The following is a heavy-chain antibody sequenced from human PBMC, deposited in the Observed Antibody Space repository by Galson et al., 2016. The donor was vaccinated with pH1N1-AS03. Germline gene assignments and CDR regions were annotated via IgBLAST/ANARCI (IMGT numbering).Heavy chain of an antibody. Sequence: PALVKPTQTLTLTCTFSGFSLSTSGVGVGWIRQAPGKALEWLAIIYWNDDIRYSPSLRNRLTITKDTSKSQVVLTMTNMDPVDPATYCCARAYYGDFADWFDPWGQGTLVTVSS. CDR1: GFSLSTSGVG. CDR3: ARAYYGDFADWFDP. CDR2: IYWNDDI. J-gene: IGHJ5*02. D-gene: IGHD4-17*01. V-gene: IGHV2-5*01.